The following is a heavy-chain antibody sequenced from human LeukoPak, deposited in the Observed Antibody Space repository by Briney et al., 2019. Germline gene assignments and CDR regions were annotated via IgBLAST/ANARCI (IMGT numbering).Heavy chain of an antibody. CDR3: ARDSIPAADNYFDY. J-gene: IGHJ4*02. Sequence: GRSLRLSCAASGFTFSTYTMHWVRQAPGKGLEWVTVISYDGNKYYADSVKGRFTISRDNSKNTLYLQMNSLRAEDTAVYYCARDSIPAADNYFDYWGQGTLVTVSS. V-gene: IGHV3-30*04. CDR1: GFTFSTYT. D-gene: IGHD6-13*01. CDR2: ISYDGNK.